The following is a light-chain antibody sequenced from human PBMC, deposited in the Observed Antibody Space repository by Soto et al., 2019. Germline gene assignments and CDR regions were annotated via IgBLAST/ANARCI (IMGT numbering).Light chain of an antibody. V-gene: IGKV1-9*01. Sequence: DIQMTQSPSSLSASVGDGVTITCRASQDIAIYLAWYQQKPGEAPKLLIYAASTLHGGVPSRFSGSGSGTDFALTITSLQAEDFATYYCQQLRSYPSTFGGGTKVDI. CDR3: QQLRSYPST. CDR1: QDIAIY. CDR2: AAS. J-gene: IGKJ4*01.